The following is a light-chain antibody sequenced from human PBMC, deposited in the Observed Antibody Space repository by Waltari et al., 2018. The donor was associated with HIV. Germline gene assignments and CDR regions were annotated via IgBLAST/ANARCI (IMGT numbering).Light chain of an antibody. V-gene: IGLV1-47*01. Sequence: QSVLTQPPSASATPGQRVTISCSGTNYNIGKNYVYWYPHLPGTAPKVLIDRNKYRPSGVPDRFSGSKSGTSAALAISGLRSEDEADYYCATWDDNLSGWVFGGGTKLTVL. J-gene: IGLJ3*02. CDR2: RNK. CDR3: ATWDDNLSGWV. CDR1: NYNIGKNY.